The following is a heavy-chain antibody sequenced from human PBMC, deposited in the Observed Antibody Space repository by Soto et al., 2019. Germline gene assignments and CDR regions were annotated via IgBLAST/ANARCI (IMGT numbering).Heavy chain of an antibody. J-gene: IGHJ4*02. CDR1: GFIFSGSA. D-gene: IGHD6-19*01. V-gene: IGHV3-73*02. CDR2: IGRNAKNYAT. Sequence: EVHLVQSGGGLVQPGGSLKLSCAASGFIFSGSAMHWVRQASGKGLECVGRIGRNAKNYATEYGASVEGTFTISRDDSKNTTFLLMNSLKSEDTAVYFCVRQWLVFSPLAHWGQGTLVTVSS. CDR3: VRQWLVFSPLAH.